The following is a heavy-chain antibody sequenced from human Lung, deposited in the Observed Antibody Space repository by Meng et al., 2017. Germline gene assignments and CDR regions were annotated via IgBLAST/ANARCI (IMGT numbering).Heavy chain of an antibody. CDR1: GGSISGSY. D-gene: IGHD3-10*01. CDR2: INHGGST. J-gene: IGHJ4*02. CDR3: ARERHSTIIRGVIDF. V-gene: IGHV4-34*01. Sequence: QVNLQRWGEGRLRPRGNVSLTGAVYGGSISGSYWSWIRQSPAKGLEWIGKINHGGSTNYNPSLESRVTISVDTPKNQFSLRLTSMTVADTAVYYCARERHSTIIRGVIDFWGQGALVTVSS.